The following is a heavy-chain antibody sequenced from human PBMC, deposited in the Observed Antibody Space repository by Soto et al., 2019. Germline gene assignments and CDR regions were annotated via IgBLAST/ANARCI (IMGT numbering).Heavy chain of an antibody. CDR2: NYHSGTT. Sequence: NPSETLSLTCAVSGVPISTYYWSWIRQPPGKGLEWIGYNYHSGTTNYNPSLKSRVTISVDTSKNQFSLRLTSVTAADTAIYYCVREAYIGYGHAIDYGGQGTLVTVSS. CDR3: VREAYIGYGHAIDY. CDR1: GVPISTYY. J-gene: IGHJ4*02. V-gene: IGHV4-59*12. D-gene: IGHD5-12*01.